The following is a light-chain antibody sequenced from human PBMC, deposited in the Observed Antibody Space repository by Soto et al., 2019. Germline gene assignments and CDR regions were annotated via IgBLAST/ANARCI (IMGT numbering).Light chain of an antibody. J-gene: IGKJ1*01. CDR3: QQYQIDWT. Sequence: IHMTQSPSSLSASLGYRFTITCRASQSISRWLAWYQQKPGKAPKLLIYDASSLKDGVPSGFSGSGSGTEFTLTISSLQPDDFATYYCQQYQIDWTFGQGTKVDIK. CDR1: QSISRW. CDR2: DAS. V-gene: IGKV1-5*01.